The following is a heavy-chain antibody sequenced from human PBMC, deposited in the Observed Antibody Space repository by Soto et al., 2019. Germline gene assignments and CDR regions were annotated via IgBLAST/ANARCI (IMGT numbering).Heavy chain of an antibody. CDR3: ARDLYVDIVARGGSEREYYYYGMDV. J-gene: IGHJ6*02. CDR2: ISSSSSTI. CDR1: GFTFSSYS. V-gene: IGHV3-48*02. D-gene: IGHD5-12*01. Sequence: GGSLRLSCAASGFTFSSYSMNWVRQAPGKGLEWVSYISSSSSTIYYADSVKGRFTISRDNAKNSLYLQMNSLRDEDTAVYYCARDLYVDIVARGGSEREYYYYGMDVWGQGXTVTVPS.